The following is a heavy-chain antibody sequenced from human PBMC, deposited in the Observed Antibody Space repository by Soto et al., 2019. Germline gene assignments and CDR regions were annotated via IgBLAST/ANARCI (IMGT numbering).Heavy chain of an antibody. V-gene: IGHV5-51*01. Sequence: PGESLKSSCNGSGYSFTSYWIGWVRQMPGKGLEWMGIIYPGDSDTRYSPSFQGQVTISADKSISTAYLQWSSLKASDTAMYYCAGTSSSSRFYYYGMDVWGQGTTVTVSS. CDR2: IYPGDSDT. D-gene: IGHD6-6*01. CDR1: GYSFTSYW. J-gene: IGHJ6*02. CDR3: AGTSSSSRFYYYGMDV.